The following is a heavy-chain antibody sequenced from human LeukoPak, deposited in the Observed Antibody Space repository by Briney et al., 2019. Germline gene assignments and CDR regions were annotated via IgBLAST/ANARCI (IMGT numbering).Heavy chain of an antibody. CDR2: FDPEDGET. D-gene: IGHD6-19*01. CDR1: GYTLTELS. Sequence: GASVKVSCKVSGYTLTELSMHWVRQAPGKGLEWMGGFDPEDGETIYAQKFQGRVTMTEDTSTDTAYMGLSSLRSEDTAVYYCATAVHPSIAVAGKGFDPWGQGTLVTVSS. CDR3: ATAVHPSIAVAGKGFDP. V-gene: IGHV1-24*01. J-gene: IGHJ5*02.